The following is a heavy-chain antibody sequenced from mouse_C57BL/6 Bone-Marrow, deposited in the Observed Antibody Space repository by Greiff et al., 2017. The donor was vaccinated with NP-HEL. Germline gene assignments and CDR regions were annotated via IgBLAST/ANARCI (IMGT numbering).Heavy chain of an antibody. Sequence: VHVKQSGAELVKPGASVKLSCTASGFNIKDYYMHWVKQRPEQGLEWIGRIDPEDGETKYAPKFQGKATITADTSSNTAYLQLSSLTSEDTAVYYCARITTVVAGGGYWGQGTTLTVSS. CDR3: ARITTVVAGGGY. CDR1: GFNIKDYY. V-gene: IGHV14-2*01. CDR2: IDPEDGET. J-gene: IGHJ2*01. D-gene: IGHD1-1*01.